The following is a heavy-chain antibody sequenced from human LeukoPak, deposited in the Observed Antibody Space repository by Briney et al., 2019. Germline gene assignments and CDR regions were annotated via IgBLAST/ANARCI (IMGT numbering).Heavy chain of an antibody. J-gene: IGHJ4*02. Sequence: GGSLRLSCAASGFTFSSYEMNWVRQAPGKGLEWVSYISSSGSTIYYADSVKGRFTISRDNAKNSLYLQMNSPRAEDTAVYYCARESGYDPGLDYWGQGTLVTVSS. CDR1: GFTFSSYE. V-gene: IGHV3-48*03. D-gene: IGHD5-12*01. CDR2: ISSSGSTI. CDR3: ARESGYDPGLDY.